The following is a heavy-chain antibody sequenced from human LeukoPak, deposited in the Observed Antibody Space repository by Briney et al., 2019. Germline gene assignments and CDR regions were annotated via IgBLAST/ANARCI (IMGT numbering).Heavy chain of an antibody. CDR3: ARAPKDIVVVPASWWFDP. V-gene: IGHV1-2*02. CDR2: INPNSGGT. CDR1: GYTFTGYY. Sequence: ASVKVSRKASGYTFTGYYMHWVRQAPGQGLEWMGWINPNSGGTNYAQKFQGRVTMTRDTSISTAYMELSRLRSDDTAVYYCARAPKDIVVVPASWWFDPWGQGTLVTVSS. D-gene: IGHD2-2*01. J-gene: IGHJ5*02.